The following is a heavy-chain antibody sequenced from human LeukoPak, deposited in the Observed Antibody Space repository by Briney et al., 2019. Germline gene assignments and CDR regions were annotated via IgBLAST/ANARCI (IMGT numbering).Heavy chain of an antibody. J-gene: IGHJ4*02. V-gene: IGHV1-69*04. D-gene: IGHD1-1*01. CDR3: AKAETMTQRGYFDY. CDR1: GGTFSSYA. CDR2: IIPILGIA. Sequence: ASVKVSCKASGGTFSSYAISWVRQAPGQGLEWMGRIIPILGIANYAQKFQGRVTITADKSTSTAYMKLSSLRAEDTAVYYCAKAETMTQRGYFDYWGQGTLVTVSS.